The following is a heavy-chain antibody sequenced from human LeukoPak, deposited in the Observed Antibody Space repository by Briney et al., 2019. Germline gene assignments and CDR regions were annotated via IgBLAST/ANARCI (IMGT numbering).Heavy chain of an antibody. J-gene: IGHJ4*02. CDR1: GFTFSTNW. Sequence: GGSLRLSCTASGFTFSTNWMHWVRQAPGKGLVWVSRINTDGSDTEYADFVKGRFTISRDNVQNTLYLQMNSRRTEDTAVYYCASQSGYWGQGTLVTVSS. CDR2: INTDGSDT. CDR3: ASQSGY. V-gene: IGHV3-74*03.